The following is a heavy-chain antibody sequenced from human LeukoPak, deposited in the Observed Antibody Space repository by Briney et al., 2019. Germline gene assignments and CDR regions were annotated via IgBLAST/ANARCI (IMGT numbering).Heavy chain of an antibody. Sequence: GGSLRLSCAASGFPYCIYWVSGARHAPGGGREGVANIKQDGSEEDYADSVKGRFTNSRDNAKNSLYLQMSGLRAEDTAMYYCARGNYGSGSYDYWGQAILVSVSS. J-gene: IGHJ4*02. CDR2: IKQDGSEE. CDR3: ARGNYGSGSYDY. D-gene: IGHD3-10*01. V-gene: IGHV3-7*01. CDR1: GFPYCIYW.